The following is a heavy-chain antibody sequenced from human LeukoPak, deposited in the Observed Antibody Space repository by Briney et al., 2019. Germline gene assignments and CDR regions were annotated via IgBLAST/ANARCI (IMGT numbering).Heavy chain of an antibody. CDR2: ISYDGSNK. J-gene: IGHJ4*02. Sequence: GGSLRLSCPASGFTFRSYDMHWVRQAPGKGLEWVAVISYDGSNKYYADSVKGRFTISRDNSKNTLYLQMNSLRAEDTAVYYCARRGSSGWYRWYFDYWGQGTLVTVSS. V-gene: IGHV3-30-3*01. CDR3: ARRGSSGWYRWYFDY. CDR1: GFTFRSYD. D-gene: IGHD6-19*01.